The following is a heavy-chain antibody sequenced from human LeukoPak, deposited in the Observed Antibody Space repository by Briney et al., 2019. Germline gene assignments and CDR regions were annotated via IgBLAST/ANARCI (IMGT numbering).Heavy chain of an antibody. CDR3: ARCGAQLNWFDP. CDR2: INHSGST. CDR1: GGSFSGYY. Sequence: SETLSLTCAVYGGSFSGYYWSWIRQPPGKGLEWIGEINHSGSTDYNPSLKSRVTISVDTSKNQFSLKLSSVTAADTAVYYCARCGAQLNWFDPWGQGTLVTVSS. V-gene: IGHV4-34*01. J-gene: IGHJ5*02. D-gene: IGHD2-2*01.